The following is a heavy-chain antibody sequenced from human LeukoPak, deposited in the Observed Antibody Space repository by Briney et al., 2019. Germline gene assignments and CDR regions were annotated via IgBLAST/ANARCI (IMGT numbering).Heavy chain of an antibody. J-gene: IGHJ4*02. D-gene: IGHD1-26*01. CDR1: GFSFSSYA. Sequence: GGSLRLSCAASGFSFSSYAMSWVRQAPGKGPEWVSAISGVGDRLYYADSVKGRFTISRDNSKNTLNLQMNSLRAEDTVVYYCGRGAGGSYYLDYWGQGALVTVSS. CDR3: GRGAGGSYYLDY. CDR2: ISGVGDRL. V-gene: IGHV3-23*01.